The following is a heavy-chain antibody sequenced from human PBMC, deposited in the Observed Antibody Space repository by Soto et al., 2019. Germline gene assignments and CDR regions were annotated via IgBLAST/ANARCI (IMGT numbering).Heavy chain of an antibody. V-gene: IGHV3-7*01. CDR2: IKQDGSEK. CDR1: GFTFSSYW. CDR3: ARDLLLRYFDWLSHPVGYYYGMDV. J-gene: IGHJ6*02. Sequence: GGSLRLSCAASGFTFSSYWMGWVRQAPGKGLEWVANIKQDGSEKYYVDSVKGRFTISRDNAKNSLYLQMNSLRAEDTAVYYCARDLLLRYFDWLSHPVGYYYGMDVWGQGTTVTVYS. D-gene: IGHD3-9*01.